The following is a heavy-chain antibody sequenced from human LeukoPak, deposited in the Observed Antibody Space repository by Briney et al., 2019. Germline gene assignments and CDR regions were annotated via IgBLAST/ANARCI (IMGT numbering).Heavy chain of an antibody. V-gene: IGHV1-69*05. J-gene: IGHJ5*02. CDR3: ARTPPSCPNWFDP. CDR2: IIPIFGTA. D-gene: IGHD2-2*01. Sequence: SVKASCKASGGTFSSYALSWVRQAPGQGLEWMGGIIPIFGTADYAQKFQGRVTITTDESTSTAYMELSSLRSEDTAVYYCARTPPSCPNWFDPWGQGTLVTVSS. CDR1: GGTFSSYA.